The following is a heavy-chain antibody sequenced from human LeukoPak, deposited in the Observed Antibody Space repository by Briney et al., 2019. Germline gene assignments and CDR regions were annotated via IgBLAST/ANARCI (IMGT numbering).Heavy chain of an antibody. J-gene: IGHJ4*02. CDR3: AKWGDYDILTGYYDSDY. D-gene: IGHD3-9*01. Sequence: GGSLRLSWAASGFTFRNYAMSWVRQAPGKGLEWVSAVSGRDDSTYYADSVKGRFTISRDNSKNTLYLQMNSLRAEDTAVYYCAKWGDYDILTGYYDSDYWGQGTLVTVSS. CDR2: VSGRDDST. V-gene: IGHV3-23*01. CDR1: GFTFRNYA.